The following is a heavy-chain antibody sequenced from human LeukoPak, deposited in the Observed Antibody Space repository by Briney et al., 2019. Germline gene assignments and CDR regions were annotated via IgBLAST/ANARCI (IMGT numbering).Heavy chain of an antibody. CDR3: SRDPDRQYGSGKYSWFDS. Sequence: PSGAVRLACAAAGWTFSSYWMRGGGQAPGKGLVWVARMKRNGNSISYADSVQGRFTISRDNTKNTLSMQTNSLRAEDTAVYYCSRDPDRQYGSGKYSWFDSWGQGTLVTVSS. CDR1: GWTFSSYW. J-gene: IGHJ5*01. V-gene: IGHV3-74*01. CDR2: MKRNGNSI. D-gene: IGHD3-10*01.